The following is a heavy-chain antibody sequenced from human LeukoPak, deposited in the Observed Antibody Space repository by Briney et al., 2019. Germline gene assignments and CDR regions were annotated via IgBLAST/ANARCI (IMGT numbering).Heavy chain of an antibody. CDR3: ARASRWVSFDI. D-gene: IGHD5-24*01. V-gene: IGHV3-66*01. Sequence: GGSLRPSCAASGFTVSSNYMTWVRQAPGKGLEWVSIIYGGGSTYYADSVKGRFTISRDNSKNTLYLQMNSLRAEDTAVYYCARASRWVSFDIWGQGTMVTVSS. CDR1: GFTVSSNY. J-gene: IGHJ3*02. CDR2: IYGGGST.